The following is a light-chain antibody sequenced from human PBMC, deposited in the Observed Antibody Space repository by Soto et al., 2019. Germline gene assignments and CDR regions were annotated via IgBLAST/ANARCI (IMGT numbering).Light chain of an antibody. CDR3: QQYITSPPMYT. CDR1: QSVTSRY. J-gene: IGKJ2*01. V-gene: IGKV3-20*01. CDR2: GAS. Sequence: ETVLTQSPGTLSLSTGERATLSCRASQSVTSRYLAWYQQKPGQAPRHLIYGASNRATGIPDRFSGSGSGTEFTLTISRLEPEDFAVYYCQQYITSPPMYTFGQGTKLEIK.